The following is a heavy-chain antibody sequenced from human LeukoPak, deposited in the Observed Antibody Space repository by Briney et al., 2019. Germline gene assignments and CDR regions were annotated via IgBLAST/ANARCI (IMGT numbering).Heavy chain of an antibody. J-gene: IGHJ4*02. CDR2: ICSAGST. D-gene: IGHD6-13*01. CDR1: GFTVSSTC. V-gene: IGHV3-66*01. Sequence: GGSLRLSCAASGFTVSSTCMSWVRQAPGKRLEWVSVICSAGSTYYAGSVKGRFTISRDNSNNTLFLQMDTLRAEDTAVYYCARETDLSSGWSSQGFDYWGQGTLVTVSS. CDR3: ARETDLSSGWSSQGFDY.